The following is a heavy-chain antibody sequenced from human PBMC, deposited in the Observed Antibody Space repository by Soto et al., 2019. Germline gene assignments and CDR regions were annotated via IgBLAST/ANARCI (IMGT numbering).Heavy chain of an antibody. CDR2: IYYSGST. V-gene: IGHV4-39*07. CDR1: GGSISSSSYF. Sequence: PSETLSLTCSVSGGSISSSSYFWGWIRQPPGKGLEWIGSIYYSGSTYYNPSLKSRVTVSVDTSKNQFSLKLSSVTAADTAVYYCARDPAPWGQGTLVTVSS. J-gene: IGHJ5*02. CDR3: ARDPAP.